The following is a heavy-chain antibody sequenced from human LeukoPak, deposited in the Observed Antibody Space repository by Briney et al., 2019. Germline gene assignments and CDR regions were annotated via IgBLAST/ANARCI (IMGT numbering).Heavy chain of an antibody. CDR1: GFAFSSYA. D-gene: IGHD3-22*01. CDR2: ISGSGGDT. CDR3: AKDYYDISGSRYDF. J-gene: IGHJ4*02. Sequence: SGGSLRLSCAASGFAFSSYAMSWVRQAPGKGLEWVSAISGSGGDTWYADSVRGRFTISRDNSKNTLYMQVNSLRAGDTAVYYCAKDYYDISGSRYDFWGQGTLVTVSS. V-gene: IGHV3-23*01.